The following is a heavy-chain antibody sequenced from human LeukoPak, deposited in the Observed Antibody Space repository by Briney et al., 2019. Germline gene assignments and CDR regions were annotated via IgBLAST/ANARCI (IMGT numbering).Heavy chain of an antibody. Sequence: SETLSLTCTVSGVSISSSSYYWGWIRQPPGKGLEWIGSIYYSESTYYTPSLKRRVNISVDTSKNQLSRKLSSVTAADTAVYYCARLPTVTFLDYWGQGTLVTVSS. J-gene: IGHJ4*02. CDR3: ARLPTVTFLDY. V-gene: IGHV4-39*07. CDR2: IYYSEST. CDR1: GVSISSSSYY. D-gene: IGHD4-17*01.